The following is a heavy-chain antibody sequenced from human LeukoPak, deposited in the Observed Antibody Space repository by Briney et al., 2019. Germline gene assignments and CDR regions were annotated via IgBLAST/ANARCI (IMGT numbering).Heavy chain of an antibody. CDR3: ARALGDYYYYYMDV. CDR2: IKQDGSEK. D-gene: IGHD7-27*01. CDR1: GFTFSSYW. J-gene: IGHJ6*03. Sequence: GGSLRLSCAASGFTFSSYWMSWVRQAPGKGLEWVANIKQDGSEKYYVDSVKGRFTISRDNAKNSLYLRMNSLRAEDTAVYYCARALGDYYYYYMDVWGKGTSVTVSS. V-gene: IGHV3-7*01.